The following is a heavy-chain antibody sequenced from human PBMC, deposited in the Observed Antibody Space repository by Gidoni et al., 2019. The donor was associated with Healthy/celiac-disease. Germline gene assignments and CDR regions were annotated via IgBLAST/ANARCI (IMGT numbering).Heavy chain of an antibody. Sequence: EVQLVESGGVVVQPGGSLRLSCAASGFTFDDYTMHWVRQAPGKGLEWVSLISWDGGSTYYADSVKGRFTISRDNSKNSLYLQMNSLRTEDTALYYCAKDGSGSQTRAYYYYMDVWGKGTTVTVSS. CDR2: ISWDGGST. D-gene: IGHD3-3*01. J-gene: IGHJ6*03. V-gene: IGHV3-43*01. CDR3: AKDGSGSQTRAYYYYMDV. CDR1: GFTFDDYT.